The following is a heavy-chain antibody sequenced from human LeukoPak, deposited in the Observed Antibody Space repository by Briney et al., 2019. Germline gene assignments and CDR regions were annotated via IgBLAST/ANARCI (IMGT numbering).Heavy chain of an antibody. V-gene: IGHV3-30*02. CDR1: GFTFNNDD. CDR2: LRYDGSTA. CDR3: AKAPLFDY. Sequence: GGSLRLSCVASGFTFNNDDRHWVRQAPGRGLEWVAFLRYDGSTALYADSVKGRFTISRDNSKNTLFLQMNSLRAEDTAVYYCAKAPLFDYWGQGTLVTVSS. J-gene: IGHJ4*02.